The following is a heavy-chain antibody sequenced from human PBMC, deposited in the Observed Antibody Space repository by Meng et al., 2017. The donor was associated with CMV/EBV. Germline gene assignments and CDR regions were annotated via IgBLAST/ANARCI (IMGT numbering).Heavy chain of an antibody. V-gene: IGHV2-5*02. CDR2: ISWDDAR. CDR3: APFDVVTNWFDP. Sequence: ISSEDSCTTLCNSTQTLCRTCILSGVSPSTSGVGLGLIRQPSGKALEWLAIISWDDARRYSPSLKSRLTITKDTYKNQVVLTMTNMDPVDTATYYCAPFDVVTNWFDPWGQGTLVTVSS. CDR1: GVSPSTSGVG. D-gene: IGHD2-2*01. J-gene: IGHJ5*02.